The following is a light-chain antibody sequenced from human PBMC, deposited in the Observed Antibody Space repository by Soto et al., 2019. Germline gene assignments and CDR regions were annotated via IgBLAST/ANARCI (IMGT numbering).Light chain of an antibody. CDR3: QQYNSYPWA. CDR2: DAS. J-gene: IGKJ1*01. CDR1: QSINYW. V-gene: IGKV1-5*01. Sequence: DIQMTQSPSTLSASVGDRVTFTCRASQSINYWLAWYQQKPGKAPKLLIHDASTLKTGVPSRVSGSGSGTEFSLTINGLQPDDFATYYCQQYNSYPWAFGQGTKVDIK.